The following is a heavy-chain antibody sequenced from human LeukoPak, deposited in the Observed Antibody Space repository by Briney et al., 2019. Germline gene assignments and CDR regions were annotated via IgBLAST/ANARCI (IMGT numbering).Heavy chain of an antibody. D-gene: IGHD1-1*01. J-gene: IGHJ4*02. V-gene: IGHV3-23*01. CDR1: GFTFSSYA. CDR2: ISGSGGST. Sequence: GGTLRLSCAGSGFTFSSYAMSWVRQAPGKGLEWVSAISGSGGSTYYADSVKGRFTISRDNSKNTLYLQMNSLRAEDTAVYYCAKLERVPNLYSYYFDYWGQGTLVTVSS. CDR3: AKLERVPNLYSYYFDY.